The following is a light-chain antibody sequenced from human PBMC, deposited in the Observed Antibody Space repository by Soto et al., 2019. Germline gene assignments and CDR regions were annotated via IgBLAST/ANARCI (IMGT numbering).Light chain of an antibody. V-gene: IGKV3-20*01. J-gene: IGKJ1*01. CDR1: QSVSSSY. Sequence: EIVLTQSPGTLSLSPGERATLSCRASQSVSSSYLAWYQQKPGQAPRLLIYGASSRATGIPDRFSGSGSGTDFTRTISRLEHEEFAVYYWQQYGSSQWPVGQGTKVEI. CDR3: QQYGSSQWP. CDR2: GAS.